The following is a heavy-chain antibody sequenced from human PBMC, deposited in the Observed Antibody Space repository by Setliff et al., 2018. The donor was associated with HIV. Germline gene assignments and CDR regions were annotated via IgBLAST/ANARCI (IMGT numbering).Heavy chain of an antibody. V-gene: IGHV4-59*11. Sequence: SETLSLTCTVSGGTTSSHYWSWIRQPPGKGLEWIGYIYYSGSTNYNPSLKSRVTISVDTSKNQFSLKLSSVTAADTAVYYCARDRGSSYYYYYYMDVWGKGTTVTVSS. CDR1: GGTTSSHY. D-gene: IGHD6-6*01. CDR2: IYYSGST. CDR3: ARDRGSSYYYYYYMDV. J-gene: IGHJ6*03.